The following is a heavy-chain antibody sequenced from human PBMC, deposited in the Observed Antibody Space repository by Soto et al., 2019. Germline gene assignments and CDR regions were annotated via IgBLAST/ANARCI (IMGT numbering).Heavy chain of an antibody. CDR3: ARSPYVWGSYRYYFEY. Sequence: PSETLSLTCAVSGGSISSGGYSLSWIRQPPGKGLEWIGYIYHSGSTYYNPSLKSRVTISVDRSKNQFSLKLSSVTAADTAVYYCARSPYVWGSYRYYFEYWGQGTLVTV. J-gene: IGHJ4*02. CDR2: IYHSGST. D-gene: IGHD3-16*02. CDR1: GGSISSGGYS. V-gene: IGHV4-30-2*01.